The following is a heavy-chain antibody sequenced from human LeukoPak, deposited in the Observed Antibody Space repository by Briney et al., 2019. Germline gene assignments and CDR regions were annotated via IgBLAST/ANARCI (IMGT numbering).Heavy chain of an antibody. Sequence: GGSLRLSCAASGFTFSAYWMTWVRQAPGKGLAWVANIIEGGDLKYYVDSVKGRFTISRDNAKNSLYLQMNSLRAEDTALYYCARDRGNQRGYYYYYMDVWGKGTTVTVSS. D-gene: IGHD1-14*01. CDR1: GFTFSAYW. CDR3: ARDRGNQRGYYYYYMDV. J-gene: IGHJ6*03. CDR2: IIEGGDLK. V-gene: IGHV3-7*01.